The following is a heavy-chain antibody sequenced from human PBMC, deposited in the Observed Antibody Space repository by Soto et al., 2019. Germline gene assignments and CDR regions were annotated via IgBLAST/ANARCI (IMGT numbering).Heavy chain of an antibody. D-gene: IGHD2-2*01. CDR2: ISAYNGNT. CDR1: GYTFTSYG. V-gene: IGHV1-18*01. Sequence: QVQLVQSGAEVKKPGASVKVSCKASGYTFTSYGISWVRQAPGQGLEWMGWISAYNGNTNYAQKLQGRVTMTTDPATSTAYMEQRSLRSGDSAVYYCARCEPGGTSCQSIDYWGQGTLVTVSS. J-gene: IGHJ4*02. CDR3: ARCEPGGTSCQSIDY.